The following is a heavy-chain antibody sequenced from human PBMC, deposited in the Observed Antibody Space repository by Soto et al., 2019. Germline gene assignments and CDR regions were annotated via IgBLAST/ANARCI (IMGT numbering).Heavy chain of an antibody. CDR2: VNNDGTDT. CDR3: TRGGLQHALDV. D-gene: IGHD6-13*01. CDR1: GFTFSNYW. Sequence: EVQLVESGGGLVQPGGSLRLSCAASGFTFSNYWMYWVRQAPGKGLVWVSRVNNDGTDTTHADSVKGRFTISRDNAENTLDLQMNSLRGEDTAVYYCTRGGLQHALDVWGQGSTVTASS. V-gene: IGHV3-74*03. J-gene: IGHJ6*02.